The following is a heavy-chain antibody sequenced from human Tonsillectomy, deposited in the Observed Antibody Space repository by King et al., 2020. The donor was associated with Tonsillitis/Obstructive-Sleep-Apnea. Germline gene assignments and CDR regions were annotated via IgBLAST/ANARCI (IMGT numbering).Heavy chain of an antibody. V-gene: IGHV4-34*01. CDR1: GGSFSGYY. CDR2: INHSGST. CDR3: ARGPYCSSTSCSGGWFDP. Sequence: VQLQQWGAGLLKPSETLSLTCAVYGGSFSGYYWSWIRQPPGKGLEWIGEINHSGSTNYNPSLKSRVTISVDTSKNQFSLTLSTVTAADTAVYYCARGPYCSSTSCSGGWFDPWGQGTLVTVSS. J-gene: IGHJ5*02. D-gene: IGHD2-2*01.